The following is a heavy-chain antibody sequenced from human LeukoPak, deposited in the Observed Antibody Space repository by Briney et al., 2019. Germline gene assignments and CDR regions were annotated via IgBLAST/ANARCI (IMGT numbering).Heavy chain of an antibody. D-gene: IGHD2-21*01. V-gene: IGHV3-21*01. CDR3: ARGGGYCGGDCYGIDY. J-gene: IGHJ4*02. Sequence: GGSLRLSCVASGFTFSPYTMNWVRQVPGKGLEWVSSVSSRSTYINYADSVKGRFTISRDDAKNSLYLQMNSLRAEDTAVYYCARGGGYCGGDCYGIDYWGQGTLVTVSS. CDR2: VSSRSTYI. CDR1: GFTFSPYT.